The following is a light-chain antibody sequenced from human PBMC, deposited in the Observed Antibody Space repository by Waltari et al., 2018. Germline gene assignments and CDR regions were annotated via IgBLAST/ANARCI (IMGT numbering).Light chain of an antibody. CDR2: DAS. Sequence: ENVLKPSSASLSLSPGGRATLSCRASQGVGRTLAWYQQRPGQAPRLLIYDASSRATGIPDRFSGSGSGTDFSLTISRLEPEDFAVYYCQKYGTRPATFGQGTKVEVK. CDR1: QGVGRT. J-gene: IGKJ1*01. CDR3: QKYGTRPAT. V-gene: IGKV3-20*01.